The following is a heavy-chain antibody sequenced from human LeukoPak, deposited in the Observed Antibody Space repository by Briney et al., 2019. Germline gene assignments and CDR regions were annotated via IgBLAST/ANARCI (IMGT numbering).Heavy chain of an antibody. CDR3: ATARYCSSTSCYASLDY. CDR1: GFTFSSYA. J-gene: IGHJ4*02. CDR2: ISGSGGST. V-gene: IGHV3-23*01. Sequence: GGSLRLSCAASGFTFSSYAMSWFRQAPGKGVEWVSAISGSGGSTYYADSVKGRFTISRDNSKNTLYLQMNSLRAEDTAVYYCATARYCSSTSCYASLDYWGRGTLVTVSS. D-gene: IGHD2-2*01.